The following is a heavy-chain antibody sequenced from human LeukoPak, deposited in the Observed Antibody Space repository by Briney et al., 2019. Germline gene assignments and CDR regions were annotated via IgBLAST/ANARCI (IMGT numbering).Heavy chain of an antibody. Sequence: PGGSLRLSCAASGFTFSSYAMSWVRQAPGKGLEWVSAISGSGGSTYYADSVKGRFTISRDSSKNTLYLQMNSLRAEDTAVYYCAKDRMVRGLYGMDVWGKGTTVTVSS. CDR2: ISGSGGST. J-gene: IGHJ6*04. CDR3: AKDRMVRGLYGMDV. V-gene: IGHV3-23*01. D-gene: IGHD3-10*01. CDR1: GFTFSSYA.